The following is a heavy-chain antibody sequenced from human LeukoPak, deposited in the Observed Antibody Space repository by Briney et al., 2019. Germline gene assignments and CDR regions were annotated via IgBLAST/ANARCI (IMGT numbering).Heavy chain of an antibody. V-gene: IGHV4-61*02. J-gene: IGHJ6*03. D-gene: IGHD6-13*01. CDR3: ARLLRGIAAAGPLRPYYYYYMDV. Sequence: SETLSLTCTVSGGSISSGRYYWNWIRQPAGKGLEWIGRIYTSGSTNYNPSLKSRITISVDTSKNQFSLKLSSVTAADTAVYYCARLLRGIAAAGPLRPYYYYYMDVWGKGTTVTISS. CDR2: IYTSGST. CDR1: GGSISSGRYY.